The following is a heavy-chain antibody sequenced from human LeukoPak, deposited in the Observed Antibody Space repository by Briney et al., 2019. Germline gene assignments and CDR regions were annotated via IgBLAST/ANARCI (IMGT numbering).Heavy chain of an antibody. J-gene: IGHJ1*01. D-gene: IGHD5-18*01. CDR2: ITSGSVNK. CDR1: GFTFDSYT. V-gene: IGHV3-21*01. CDR3: AKVQDGSYWYEYFQH. Sequence: GGSLRLSCAASGFTFDSYTMNWVRQAPGKGLEWVSSITSGSVNKYYADSVKGRFTISRDNAKNSLFLQMNSLRAEDTAVYYCAKVQDGSYWYEYFQHWGQGTVVTVS.